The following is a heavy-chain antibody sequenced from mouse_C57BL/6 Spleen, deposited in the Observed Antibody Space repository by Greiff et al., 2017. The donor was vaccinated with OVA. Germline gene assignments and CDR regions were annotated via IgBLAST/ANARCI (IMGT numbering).Heavy chain of an antibody. J-gene: IGHJ2*01. Sequence: EVQLQQSGPVLVKPGASVKMSCKASGYTFTDYYMNWVKQSHGKSLEWIGVINPYNGGTSYNQKFKGKATLTVDKSSSTAYMELNSLTSEDSAVYYCAKLSTMVTPLTFDYWGQGTTLTVSS. V-gene: IGHV1-19*01. D-gene: IGHD2-2*01. CDR1: GYTFTDYY. CDR2: INPYNGGT. CDR3: AKLSTMVTPLTFDY.